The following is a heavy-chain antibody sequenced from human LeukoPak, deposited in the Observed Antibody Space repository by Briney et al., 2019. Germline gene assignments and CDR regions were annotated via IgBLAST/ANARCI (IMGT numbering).Heavy chain of an antibody. J-gene: IGHJ4*02. D-gene: IGHD6-13*01. CDR2: IKTDGSEK. V-gene: IGHV3-7*01. CDR1: GFTFSNYW. Sequence: GGSLRLSCEGSGFTFSNYWMGWVRQAPGKGLQWVANIKTDGSEKYYVDSVKGRFTISRDNAKNSLYLQMNSLRAEDTAVYYCARDLDRDGAAAGPFDYWGQGTLVTVSS. CDR3: ARDLDRDGAAAGPFDY.